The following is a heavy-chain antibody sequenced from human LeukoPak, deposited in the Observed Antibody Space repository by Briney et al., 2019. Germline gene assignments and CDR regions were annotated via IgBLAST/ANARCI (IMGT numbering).Heavy chain of an antibody. Sequence: SETLSLTCTVSGGSMSSYYWRWLRQPPGKGLEWIGYIYYSGSTNYNPSLKSRVTISVDTSKNQFSLKLSSVTAADTAVYYCARPLYSSGWYALDYWGQRTLVTVSS. D-gene: IGHD6-19*01. CDR2: IYYSGST. V-gene: IGHV4-59*01. CDR1: GGSMSSYY. CDR3: ARPLYSSGWYALDY. J-gene: IGHJ4*02.